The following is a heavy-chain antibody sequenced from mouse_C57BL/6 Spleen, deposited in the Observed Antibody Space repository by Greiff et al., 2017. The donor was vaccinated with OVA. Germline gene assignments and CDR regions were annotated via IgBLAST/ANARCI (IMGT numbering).Heavy chain of an antibody. D-gene: IGHD4-1*01. Sequence: VQLKESGPELVKPGASVKISCKASGYSFTDYNMNWVKQSHGKSLEWIGVINPNYGTTSYNQKFKGKATLTVDQTSSTAYMQLNSLTSEDSAVYCCARSDWADYWGQGTTLTVSS. CDR3: ARSDWADY. CDR1: GYSFTDYN. J-gene: IGHJ2*01. CDR2: INPNYGTT. V-gene: IGHV1-39*01.